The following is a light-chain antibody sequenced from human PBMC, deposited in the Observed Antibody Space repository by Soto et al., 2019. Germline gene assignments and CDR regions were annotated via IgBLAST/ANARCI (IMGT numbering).Light chain of an antibody. J-gene: IGLJ1*01. Sequence: QSVLTQPPSVSAAPGRTVTISCSGSSSKIGNSFVSWYQQLPGTAPRLLIYDNNERPSGSPDRFSGSKSGTSATLGITGLQTGDEADYYCGAWDGGLSAFVFGTGTKVTVL. V-gene: IGLV1-51*01. CDR1: SSKIGNSF. CDR2: DNN. CDR3: GAWDGGLSAFV.